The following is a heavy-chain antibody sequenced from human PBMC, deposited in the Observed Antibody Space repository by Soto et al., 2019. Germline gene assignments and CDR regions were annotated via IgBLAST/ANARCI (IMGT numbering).Heavy chain of an antibody. Sequence: QVQLVQSGAEVRTPGASVKVSCKASGYTFTSYDINWVRQATGQGPEWMGWMNPDSGHTGYVRKFQGRVTMTRNTATSTAYMELSRLRSEDTAVYYCARSRGGSNVNCDYWGQGTLVTVSS. CDR2: MNPDSGHT. D-gene: IGHD3-10*01. V-gene: IGHV1-8*01. CDR3: ARSRGGSNVNCDY. J-gene: IGHJ4*02. CDR1: GYTFTSYD.